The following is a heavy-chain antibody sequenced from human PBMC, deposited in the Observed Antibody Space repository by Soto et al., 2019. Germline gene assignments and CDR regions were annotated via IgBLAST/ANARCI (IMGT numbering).Heavy chain of an antibody. CDR3: VREKVTMIVGFYYFDY. CDR2: IYAGGST. D-gene: IGHD3-22*01. V-gene: IGHV3-66*01. CDR1: GFTVSSNY. J-gene: IGHJ4*02. Sequence: EMQLVESGGGLVQPGGSLRLSCAASGFTVSSNYMSWVRQAPGKGLEWVSVIYAGGSTHYADSVEGRFTVSRDNSNNTVYLQMNSLIAEDTAVYYCVREKVTMIVGFYYFDYWGQGTLVTVSS.